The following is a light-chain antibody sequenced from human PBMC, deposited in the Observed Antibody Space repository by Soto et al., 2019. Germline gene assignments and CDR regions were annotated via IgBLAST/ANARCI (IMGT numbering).Light chain of an antibody. Sequence: ETVMTQSEATLSVSPGERATLSSSASQSIHTNLAWYQQKPGQPPRLLIYGASTRVTGIPTRFSGSGSGKEFTLTISSLQSEDFAVYYCQQFNNWPRTFGQGTKVEIK. V-gene: IGKV3-15*01. CDR3: QQFNNWPRT. CDR1: QSIHTN. CDR2: GAS. J-gene: IGKJ1*01.